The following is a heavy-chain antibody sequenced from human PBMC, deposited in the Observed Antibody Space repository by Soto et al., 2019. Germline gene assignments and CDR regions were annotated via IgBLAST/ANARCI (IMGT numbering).Heavy chain of an antibody. D-gene: IGHD5-12*01. Sequence: KSSETLSLTCTVSGGSISSYYWSWIRQPPGKGLEWIGYIYCSGSTNYNPSLKSRVTISVDTSKNQFSLKLSSVTAADTAVYYCARDRGDGYNFDAFDIWGQGTMVTVSS. CDR3: ARDRGDGYNFDAFDI. CDR2: IYCSGST. V-gene: IGHV4-59*01. CDR1: GGSISSYY. J-gene: IGHJ3*02.